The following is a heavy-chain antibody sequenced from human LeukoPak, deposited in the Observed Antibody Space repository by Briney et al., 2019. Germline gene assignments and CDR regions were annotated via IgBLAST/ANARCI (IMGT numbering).Heavy chain of an antibody. J-gene: IGHJ4*02. D-gene: IGHD6-19*01. V-gene: IGHV3-48*03. CDR3: ARLQWLAFDY. CDR2: ISTSGSTI. Sequence: GGSLRLSCAASGFTFSSYEMNWVRQAPGKGLEWVSCISTSGSTIYYADSVKGRFTISRDNARNSLYLQMNSLRAEDTAVYYCARLQWLAFDYWGQGTLVTVSS. CDR1: GFTFSSYE.